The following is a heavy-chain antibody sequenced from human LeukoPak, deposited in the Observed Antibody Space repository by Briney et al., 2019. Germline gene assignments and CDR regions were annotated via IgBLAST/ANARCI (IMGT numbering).Heavy chain of an antibody. J-gene: IGHJ3*02. Sequence: PSETLSLTCTVSGGSISSYYWSWIRQPAGKGLEWIGRIYTSGSTNYNPSLKSRVTMSVDTSKNQFSLKLSSVTAADTAVYYCAREPGHEGSYCSSTSCYLDAFDIWGQGTMVTVSS. CDR3: AREPGHEGSYCSSTSCYLDAFDI. V-gene: IGHV4-4*07. CDR1: GGSISSYY. CDR2: IYTSGST. D-gene: IGHD2-2*01.